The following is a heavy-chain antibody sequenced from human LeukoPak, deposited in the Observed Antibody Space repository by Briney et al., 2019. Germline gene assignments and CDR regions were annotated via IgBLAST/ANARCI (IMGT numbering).Heavy chain of an antibody. J-gene: IGHJ6*03. CDR2: IIPIFGTA. Sequence: SVKVSCKASGGTFSSYAISWVRQAPGQGLEWMGGIIPIFGTANYAQKFQGRVTITADEPTSTAYMELSSLRSEDTAVYYCIIWSGYDYYMDVWGKGTTVTVSS. CDR3: IIWSGYDYYMDV. CDR1: GGTFSSYA. V-gene: IGHV1-69*13. D-gene: IGHD3-3*01.